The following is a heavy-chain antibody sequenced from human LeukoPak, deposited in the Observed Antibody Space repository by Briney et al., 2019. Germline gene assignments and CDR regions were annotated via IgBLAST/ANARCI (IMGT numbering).Heavy chain of an antibody. CDR3: ARPRGAWYTAFAI. J-gene: IGHJ3*02. Sequence: PGESLKISCKCSGYRFTSYWIGWVRQMPGKGLEWMGIIYPGDFDTRYSPSFEGQVTISADKSISTAYLQWTSLKASHRAMYYCARPRGAWYTAFAIWGQGTMVTVSS. CDR2: IYPGDFDT. V-gene: IGHV5-51*03. CDR1: GYRFTSYW. D-gene: IGHD6-13*01.